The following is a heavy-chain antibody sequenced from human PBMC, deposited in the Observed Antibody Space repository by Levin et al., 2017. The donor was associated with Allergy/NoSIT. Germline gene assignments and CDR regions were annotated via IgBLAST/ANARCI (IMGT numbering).Heavy chain of an antibody. V-gene: IGHV1-8*01. CDR3: ARGSYNSYDYGVHV. D-gene: IGHD1-20*01. J-gene: IGHJ6*02. CDR1: GYTFTSYD. Sequence: ASVNVSCKASGYTFTSYDINWVRQAPGQGLEWMGWMNPDSGDTGYAQNFQGRVTMTRDTSISTAYLELSGLRSEDTAVYYCARGSYNSYDYGVHVWGQGTTVSVSS. CDR2: MNPDSGDT.